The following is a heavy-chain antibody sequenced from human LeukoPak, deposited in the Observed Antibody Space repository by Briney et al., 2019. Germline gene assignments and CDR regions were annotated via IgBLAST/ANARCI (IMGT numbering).Heavy chain of an antibody. CDR2: ISYDGSKT. CDR3: ARENPDYYYYGMDV. Sequence: GSLRLSCAASGFTFSDYHMSWVRQTPGKGLELVSVISYDGSKTYYADSVKGRFTISRDNSKNTLYLQMNSLRAEDTAVYYCARENPDYYYYGMDVWGQGTTVTVSS. J-gene: IGHJ6*02. V-gene: IGHV3-30-3*01. CDR1: GFTFSDYH.